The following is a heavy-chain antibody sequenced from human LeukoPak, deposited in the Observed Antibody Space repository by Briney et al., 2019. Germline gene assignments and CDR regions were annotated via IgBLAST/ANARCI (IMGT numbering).Heavy chain of an antibody. CDR2: ISYDGRNK. CDR3: AKDVWWSVS. V-gene: IGHV3-30*04. D-gene: IGHD2-8*02. J-gene: IGHJ5*02. CDR1: GFTFSSYA. Sequence: GGSLRLSCAASGFTFSSYAMHWVRQAPGKGLEWVAVISYDGRNKYYADSVKGRFTISRDNSKNTLYLQMNSLRAEDTAIYYCAKDVWWSVSWGQGTLVTVSS.